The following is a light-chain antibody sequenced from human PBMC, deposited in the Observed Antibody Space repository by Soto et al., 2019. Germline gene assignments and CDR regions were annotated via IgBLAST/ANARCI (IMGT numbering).Light chain of an antibody. CDR2: GAS. V-gene: IGKV3-20*01. Sequence: EIVLTQSPGTLSLSPGERATLSARPSQGVSNSLAWYQRKPGQAPRLLIYGASSRATGIPDRFSGSGSGTDFTLTISRLEPEDFAVYYCHQYGGSPQTFGQGTKVEIK. CDR1: QGVSNS. J-gene: IGKJ1*01. CDR3: HQYGGSPQT.